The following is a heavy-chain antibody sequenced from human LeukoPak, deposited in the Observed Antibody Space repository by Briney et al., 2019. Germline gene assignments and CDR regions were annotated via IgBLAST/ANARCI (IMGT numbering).Heavy chain of an antibody. Sequence: SETLSLTCAVYGGSFSGYYWSWIRQPPGKGLEWIGEINHSGSTNYNPSLKSRVTISVDTSKNQFSLKLSSVTAADTAVYYCARQYSSSWVYYYYYYMDVWGKGTTVTISS. CDR1: GGSFSGYY. CDR2: INHSGST. V-gene: IGHV4-34*01. CDR3: ARQYSSSWVYYYYYYMDV. J-gene: IGHJ6*03. D-gene: IGHD6-13*01.